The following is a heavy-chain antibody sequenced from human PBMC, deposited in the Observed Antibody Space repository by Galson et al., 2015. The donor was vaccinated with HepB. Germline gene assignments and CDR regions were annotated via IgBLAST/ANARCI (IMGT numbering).Heavy chain of an antibody. CDR2: ISSSGGST. CDR1: GFTFSSYA. V-gene: IGHV3-23*01. J-gene: IGHJ4*02. CDR3: AKGSSSWYPFDY. Sequence: SLRLSCAASGFTFSSYAMSWVRQAPGKGLEWVSAISSSGGSTYYADSVKGRLTISRDNSKNTLYLQMNSLRAEDTAVYYCAKGSSSWYPFDYWGQGTLVTVSS. D-gene: IGHD6-13*01.